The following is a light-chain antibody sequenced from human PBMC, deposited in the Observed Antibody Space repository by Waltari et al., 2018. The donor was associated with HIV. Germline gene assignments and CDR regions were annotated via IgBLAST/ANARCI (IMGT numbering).Light chain of an antibody. Sequence: ETVLTQSPGTLSLSPGERATLPCRASQRASSDSVAWYQQRPGQDPTLLIYSSSSKAAGIPDRFSGSGSGTDFTLTISRLEPEDFAVYYCQQYGSSRRTFGQGTKVEIK. CDR3: QQYGSSRRT. V-gene: IGKV3-20*01. CDR1: QRASSDS. J-gene: IGKJ1*01. CDR2: SSS.